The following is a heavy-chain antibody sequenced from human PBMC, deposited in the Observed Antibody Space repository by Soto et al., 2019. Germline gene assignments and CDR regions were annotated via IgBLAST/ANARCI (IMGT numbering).Heavy chain of an antibody. CDR3: ARALILTGYYIHDAFDI. CDR2: IYHSGST. J-gene: IGHJ3*02. Sequence: SETLSLTCAVSGDSISSRNWWTWVRQPPGKGLEWIGEIYHSGSTNYNPSLKSRVTISVDTSKNQFSLKLCSVTAADTAVYYCARALILTGYYIHDAFDIWGQGTMVTVSS. D-gene: IGHD3-9*01. CDR1: GDSISSRNW. V-gene: IGHV4-4*02.